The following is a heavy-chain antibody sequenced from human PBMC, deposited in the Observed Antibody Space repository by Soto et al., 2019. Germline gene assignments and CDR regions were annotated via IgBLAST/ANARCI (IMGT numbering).Heavy chain of an antibody. D-gene: IGHD1-26*01. CDR2: VWYDGSNK. Sequence: QVQLVESGGGVVQPGRSLRLSCVASGFTFNKYGIHWVRWAPGKGLEWVAVVWYDGSNKYYADSVKGRFTLSRDNSKNTVYVQMNSLRAEDTAGYYGARGVGAPIDYWGQGTLVTVSS. V-gene: IGHV3-33*01. J-gene: IGHJ4*02. CDR1: GFTFNKYG. CDR3: ARGVGAPIDY.